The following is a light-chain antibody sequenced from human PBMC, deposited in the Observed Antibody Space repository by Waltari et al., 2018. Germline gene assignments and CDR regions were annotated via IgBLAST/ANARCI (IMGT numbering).Light chain of an antibody. CDR1: ASNIGGNL. Sequence: QSVLTQPPSASGTPGQRVTISCSGSASNIGGNLVNWYQQFPGTAPKRLIYRSDLRPSGVPDRFSGSKSGTSASLAISGLQSEDEADYFCASWDDSLNGHWVFGGGTKVTVL. J-gene: IGLJ3*02. CDR2: RSD. V-gene: IGLV1-44*01. CDR3: ASWDDSLNGHWV.